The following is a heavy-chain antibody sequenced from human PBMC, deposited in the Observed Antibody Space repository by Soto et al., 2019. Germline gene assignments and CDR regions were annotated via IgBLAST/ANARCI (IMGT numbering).Heavy chain of an antibody. V-gene: IGHV4-59*01. CDR3: ARGVLEWLLRDSYYYYMDV. D-gene: IGHD3-3*01. J-gene: IGHJ6*03. CDR1: GDSISSSY. Sequence: PSETLSLTCTVSGDSISSSYWNWIRQAPGKGLEWIGYIDDTGSTNYNPSLKSRVTLSVDPSNNQYSLKLSSVTAAGTAVYYCARGVLEWLLRDSYYYYMDVWGKGTTVTVSS. CDR2: IDDTGST.